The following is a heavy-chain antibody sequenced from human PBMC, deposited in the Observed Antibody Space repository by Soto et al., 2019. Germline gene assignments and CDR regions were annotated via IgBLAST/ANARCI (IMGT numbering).Heavy chain of an antibody. CDR1: GFTFSNYE. CDR3: ARRGYGSRWPNVYMDV. D-gene: IGHD6-13*01. V-gene: IGHV3-64*01. CDR2: ISNNGAHT. J-gene: IGHJ6*03. Sequence: EAQLVESGGGLVQPGGSLRLSCAASGFTFSNYEMHWVRQAPGKGLEYVSGISNNGAHTDYAKSVKGRFTISRDNSKNTLYLQMGSLRDEDMALYYCARRGYGSRWPNVYMDVWGKGTPVTVSS.